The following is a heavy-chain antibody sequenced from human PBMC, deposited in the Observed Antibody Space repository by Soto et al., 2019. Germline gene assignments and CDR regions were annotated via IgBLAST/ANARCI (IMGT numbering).Heavy chain of an antibody. CDR1: GFSLSTSGMR. Sequence: SGPTLVNPTQTLTLTCTFSGFSLSTSGMRVSWIRQPPGKALEWLARIDWDDDKFYSTSLKTRLTISKDTSKNQVVLTMTNMDPVDKATYYCARRYCGGDCYDDAFDILGEPIMVYVS. D-gene: IGHD2-21*02. CDR2: IDWDDDK. V-gene: IGHV2-70*04. J-gene: IGHJ3*02. CDR3: ARRYCGGDCYDDAFDI.